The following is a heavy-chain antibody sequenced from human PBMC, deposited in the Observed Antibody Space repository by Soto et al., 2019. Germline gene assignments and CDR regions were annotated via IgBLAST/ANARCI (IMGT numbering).Heavy chain of an antibody. CDR3: AGVFGITGTARFDY. CDR1: GGSISSGGYY. D-gene: IGHD1-7*01. V-gene: IGHV4-31*03. CDR2: IYYSGST. Sequence: QVQLQESGPGLVKPSQTLSLTCTVSGGSISSGGYYWSWIHQHPGKGLEWIGYIYYSGSTYYNPYLKSRVTISVDTSKNQFSLKLSSVTAADTAVYYCAGVFGITGTARFDYWGQGTLVTVSS. J-gene: IGHJ4*02.